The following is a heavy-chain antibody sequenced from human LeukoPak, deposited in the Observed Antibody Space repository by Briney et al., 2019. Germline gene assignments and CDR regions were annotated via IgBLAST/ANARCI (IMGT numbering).Heavy chain of an antibody. V-gene: IGHV3-9*01. J-gene: IGHJ6*02. CDR2: ISWNSGSI. CDR1: GFTFDDYA. Sequence: GGSLRLFCAASGFTFDDYAMHWVRQAPGKGLEWVSGISWNSGSIGYADSVKGRFTISRDNAKNSLYLQMNSLRAEDTALYYCAKDHYYDSSGYPDVWGQGTTVTVSS. CDR3: AKDHYYDSSGYPDV. D-gene: IGHD3-22*01.